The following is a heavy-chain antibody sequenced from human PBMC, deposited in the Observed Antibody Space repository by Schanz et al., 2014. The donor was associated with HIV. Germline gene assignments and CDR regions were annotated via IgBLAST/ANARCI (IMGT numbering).Heavy chain of an antibody. Sequence: EVQLLESGGCLVQPGGSRRLPCAASGFIFSGYWMSWVRQAPGKGLEWVANIKQDGSEQQYVDSVKGRFTVSRDNSKNTLFLSMNNLRADDTAVYYCARDLRMGKYFDYWGQGVLVTVSS. CDR2: IKQDGSEQ. V-gene: IGHV3-7*01. D-gene: IGHD7-27*01. CDR1: GFIFSGYW. CDR3: ARDLRMGKYFDY. J-gene: IGHJ4*02.